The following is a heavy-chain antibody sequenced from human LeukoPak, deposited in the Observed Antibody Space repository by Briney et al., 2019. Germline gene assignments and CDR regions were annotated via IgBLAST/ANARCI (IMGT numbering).Heavy chain of an antibody. Sequence: GGSLRLSCAASGFTFSNAWMNWVRQAPGKGLEWVGRIKSKTDGGTTDYTAPVKGRFTISRDDSKNTLYLQMNSLKTEDTAVYYCSTTYYYDSSEGYWGQGTLVTVSS. CDR1: GFTFSNAW. CDR3: STTYYYDSSEGY. D-gene: IGHD3-22*01. CDR2: IKSKTDGGTT. J-gene: IGHJ4*02. V-gene: IGHV3-15*07.